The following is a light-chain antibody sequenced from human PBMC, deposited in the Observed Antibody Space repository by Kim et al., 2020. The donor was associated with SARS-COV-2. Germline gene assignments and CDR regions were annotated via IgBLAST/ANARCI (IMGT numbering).Light chain of an antibody. CDR1: SAHSNSA. CDR3: QTWRSGFVV. J-gene: IGLJ2*01. Sequence: SVKLSRALSSAHSNSAIALLQQQPGKGPRYLRSLNSNGRHNKGAGIPDRFSGSSSGAERYLTISRLQSEDEADYYCQTWRSGFVVFGGGTQLTVL. V-gene: IGLV4-69*01. CDR2: LNSNGRH.